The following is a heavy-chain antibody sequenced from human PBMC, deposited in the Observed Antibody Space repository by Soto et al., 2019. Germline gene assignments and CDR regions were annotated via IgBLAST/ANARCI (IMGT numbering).Heavy chain of an antibody. CDR1: GLIFSNYA. J-gene: IGHJ4*01. CDR3: AKLPIAAAGTFFDF. CDR2: MSGSGSNA. Sequence: GGSLRLSCAASGLIFSNYAMGWVRQAPGKGLEWVSTMSGSGSNAYYADSVKGRFTISRDNSRNTLYLQMNSLTTEDTAVYYCAKLPIAAAGTFFDFWGHGTLVTVSS. V-gene: IGHV3-23*01. D-gene: IGHD6-13*01.